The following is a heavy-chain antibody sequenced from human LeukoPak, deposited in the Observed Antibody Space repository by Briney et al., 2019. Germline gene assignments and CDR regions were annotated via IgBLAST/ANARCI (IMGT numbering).Heavy chain of an antibody. CDR3: ARDHCSGGSCYLGY. J-gene: IGHJ4*02. V-gene: IGHV1-18*01. CDR1: GYTFTSYG. D-gene: IGHD2-15*01. Sequence: GASVKVSCKASGYTFTSYGISWVRQAPGQGLEWMGWISTYNGNTNYAQKFQGRVTMTTDTSTSTAYMELRSLTSDDTAVYYCARDHCSGGSCYLGYWGQGTLVIVSS. CDR2: ISTYNGNT.